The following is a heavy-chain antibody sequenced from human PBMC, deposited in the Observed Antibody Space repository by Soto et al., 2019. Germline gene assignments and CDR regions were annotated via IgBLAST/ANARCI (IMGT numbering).Heavy chain of an antibody. V-gene: IGHV1-8*01. J-gene: IGHJ5*02. D-gene: IGHD3-10*01. Sequence: ASVKVSCKSSGYTFTSYDSNWVRQATGQRLEWMGWMNPNSGNTGYAQKFQGRVTMTRNTSMSTAYMELSSLRSEDTAVYYCARGTVWFGEFNWFDPWGQGTLVTVSS. CDR1: GYTFTSYD. CDR3: ARGTVWFGEFNWFDP. CDR2: MNPNSGNT.